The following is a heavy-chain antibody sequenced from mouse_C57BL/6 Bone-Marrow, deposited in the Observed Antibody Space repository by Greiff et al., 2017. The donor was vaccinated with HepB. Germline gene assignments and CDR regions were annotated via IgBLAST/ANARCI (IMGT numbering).Heavy chain of an antibody. Sequence: EVQRVESGGDLVKPGGSLKLSCAASGFTFSSYGMSWVRQTPDKRLEWVATISSGGSYTYYPDSVKGRFTISRDNAKNTLYLQMSSLKSEDTAMYYCARHGHYYGSSFYAMDYWGQGTSVTVSS. D-gene: IGHD1-1*01. CDR2: ISSGGSYT. J-gene: IGHJ4*01. CDR3: ARHGHYYGSSFYAMDY. V-gene: IGHV5-6*01. CDR1: GFTFSSYG.